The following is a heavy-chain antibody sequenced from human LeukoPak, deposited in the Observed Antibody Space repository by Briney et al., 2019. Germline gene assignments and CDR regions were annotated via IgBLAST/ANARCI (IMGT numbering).Heavy chain of an antibody. CDR1: GGTFSSYA. D-gene: IGHD6-13*01. J-gene: IGHJ4*02. CDR3: ARSESGGIAAAGPLDY. V-gene: IGHV1-69*05. Sequence: SVKVSCKASGGTFSSYAISWVRQAPGQGLEWMGRIIPIFGTANYAQKFQGRVTITTDESTSTAYMELSSLRSEDTAVYYCARSESGGIAAAGPLDYWGQGTLVTVS. CDR2: IIPIFGTA.